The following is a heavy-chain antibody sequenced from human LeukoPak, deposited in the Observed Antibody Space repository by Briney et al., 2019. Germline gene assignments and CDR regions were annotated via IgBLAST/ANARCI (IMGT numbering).Heavy chain of an antibody. V-gene: IGHV3-64*03. D-gene: IGHD5-12*01. Sequence: GGSLRLPCSASGFTFSSYAMHWVRQAPGKGLEYVSLISSNGGSTYYADFVKGRFTISRDNSKNTLYLQMSSLRTEDTAVYYCVRDYESDYWGQGTLVTVSS. CDR2: ISSNGGST. CDR1: GFTFSSYA. CDR3: VRDYESDY. J-gene: IGHJ4*02.